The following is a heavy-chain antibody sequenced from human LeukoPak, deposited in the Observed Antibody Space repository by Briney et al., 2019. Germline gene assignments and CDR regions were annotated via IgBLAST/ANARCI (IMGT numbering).Heavy chain of an antibody. CDR1: GFSFGTYA. D-gene: IGHD2-2*01. J-gene: IGHJ4*02. Sequence: PGGSLRLSCAASGFSFGTYAMSWVRQAPGEGLQWVSSISDNGGDTYYTDSVKGRFTISRDNSKNTLHLQMSSLRAEDAALFYCVKDRCGSFSCPEVWGQGTPVTVSS. CDR3: VKDRCGSFSCPEV. CDR2: ISDNGGDT. V-gene: IGHV3-23*01.